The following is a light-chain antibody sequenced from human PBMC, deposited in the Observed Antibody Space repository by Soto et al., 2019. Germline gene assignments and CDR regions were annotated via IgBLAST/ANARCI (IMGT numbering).Light chain of an antibody. J-gene: IGKJ1*01. CDR3: QQGSTFPT. CDR1: QGIGSW. CDR2: SVS. Sequence: DIQMTQSPSFVSASVGDRVSITCRASQGIGSWLAWYQQKPGTAPKLLLYSVSSLQSGVPSRFSGSGSGTDFTLTISSLQPEDFATYDCQQGSTFPTFGQGTKVEVK. V-gene: IGKV1-12*01.